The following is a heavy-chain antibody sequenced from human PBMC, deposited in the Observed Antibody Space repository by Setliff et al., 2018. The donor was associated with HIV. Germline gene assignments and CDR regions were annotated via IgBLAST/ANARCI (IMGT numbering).Heavy chain of an antibody. V-gene: IGHV4-31*01. D-gene: IGHD3-22*01. CDR1: GESISGAGFY. Sequence: PSETLSLTCTVSGESISGAGFYWTRIRQLPGKDLEWIVSIYSSGSTYYNPSLKSPVTISLGTSRSQFNLTLNTVSAADTAVYFCEREAMYYYDTSGHPQGFDYWGQGTLVTVSS. CDR3: EREAMYYYDTSGHPQGFDY. J-gene: IGHJ4*02. CDR2: IYSSGST.